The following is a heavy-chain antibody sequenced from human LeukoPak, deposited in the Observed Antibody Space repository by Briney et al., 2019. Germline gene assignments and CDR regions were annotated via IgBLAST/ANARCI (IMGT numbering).Heavy chain of an antibody. V-gene: IGHV3-21*01. CDR3: AKDRFLEWLWLDY. CDR1: GFTFSSYS. D-gene: IGHD3-3*01. Sequence: PGGSLSLSCAASGFTFSSYSMECDRQAPGKGREWVSSISSSRTYIYHANSVKGRFTICRDNSTNPLYLQMNSLRDEDTAVFYCAKDRFLEWLWLDYWGQGTLVTVPS. CDR2: ISSSRTYI. J-gene: IGHJ4*02.